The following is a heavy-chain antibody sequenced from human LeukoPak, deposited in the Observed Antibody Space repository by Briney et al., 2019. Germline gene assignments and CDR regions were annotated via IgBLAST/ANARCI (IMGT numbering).Heavy chain of an antibody. CDR3: AQTGPTGGFCSSTSCYGVDY. D-gene: IGHD2-2*01. V-gene: IGHV3-23*01. Sequence: GGSLRLSCAASGFTFNTNAMSWVRQAPGKGPEWLSSISDSGGSTYYADSVKGRFTISRDNSKNTLYLQIDTLRAEDTAVYYCAQTGPTGGFCSSTSCYGVDYWGQGTLVTVSS. J-gene: IGHJ4*02. CDR1: GFTFNTNA. CDR2: ISDSGGST.